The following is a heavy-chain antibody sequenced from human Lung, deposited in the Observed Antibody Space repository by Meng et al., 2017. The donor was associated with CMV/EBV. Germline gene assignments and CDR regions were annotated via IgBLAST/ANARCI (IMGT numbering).Heavy chain of an antibody. CDR2: IYYSGST. CDR3: AREEGIGGFDP. J-gene: IGHJ5*02. D-gene: IGHD3-10*01. V-gene: IGHV4-59*01. CDR1: GGSISSYY. Sequence: REWGPGLSKPSETRSLTCTVSGGSISSYYWSWIRQPPGKGLEWIGYIYYSGSTNYNPSLKSRVTISVDTSKNQFSLKLSSVTAADTAVYYCAREEGIGGFDPWGQGTLVTVSS.